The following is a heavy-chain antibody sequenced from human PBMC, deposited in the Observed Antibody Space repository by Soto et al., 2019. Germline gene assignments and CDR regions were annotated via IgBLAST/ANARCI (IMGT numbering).Heavy chain of an antibody. CDR3: AKDLDYGDHLYDS. CDR1: GFTFSNFG. V-gene: IGHV3-30*18. J-gene: IGHJ5*02. D-gene: IGHD4-17*01. Sequence: QVHLVASGGGVVQPGRSLRLSCVTSGFTFSNFGMHWVRQAPGKGLEWVAVISNDGNHKFYEDSVKGRYNISRDNSKNTLYLQMNGLRREDTAVFYCAKDLDYGDHLYDSWGQGTLVTVSS. CDR2: ISNDGNHK.